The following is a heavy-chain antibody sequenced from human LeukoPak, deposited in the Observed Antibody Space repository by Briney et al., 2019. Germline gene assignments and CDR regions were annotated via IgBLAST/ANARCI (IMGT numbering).Heavy chain of an antibody. CDR3: ARGRRGYSYGAAKGNYYYYYMDV. D-gene: IGHD5-18*01. CDR1: GGSFSGYY. CDR2: INHSGST. Sequence: SETLSLTCAVYGGSFSGYYWSWIRQPPGKGLEWIGEINHSGSTNYNPSLKSRVTISVDTSKNQFSLKLSSVTAADTAVYYCARGRRGYSYGAAKGNYYYYYMDVWGKGTTVTVSS. J-gene: IGHJ6*03. V-gene: IGHV4-34*01.